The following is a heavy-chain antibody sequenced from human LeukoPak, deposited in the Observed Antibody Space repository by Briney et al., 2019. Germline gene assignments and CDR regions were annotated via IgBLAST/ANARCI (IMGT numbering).Heavy chain of an antibody. V-gene: IGHV1-8*03. CDR1: GYPFTSCD. CDR3: ARGLSYYGSGSIDD. J-gene: IGHJ4*02. D-gene: IGHD3-10*01. Sequence: ASVKLFCNASGYPFTSCDIQWVRQATGQGLVWMGWMNPNSGHTGYAQKFQGRVTITSNTSISTAYMELSSLRAEDTAVYYGARGLSYYGSGSIDDWGQGTLVTVSS. CDR2: MNPNSGHT.